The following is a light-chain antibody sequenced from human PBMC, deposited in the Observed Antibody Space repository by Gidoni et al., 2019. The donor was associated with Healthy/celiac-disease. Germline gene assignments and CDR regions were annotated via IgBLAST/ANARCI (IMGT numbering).Light chain of an antibody. CDR1: QDISNY. V-gene: IGKV1-33*01. Sequence: DIQMTQSRSSLSASVGDRVTITCQASQDISNYLNWYQQKPGKAPKLLIYDASNLETGVPSRVSGSGSGTDFTFTISSLQPEDIATYYCQQYDNPPITFGPGTRLEIK. CDR2: DAS. J-gene: IGKJ5*01. CDR3: QQYDNPPIT.